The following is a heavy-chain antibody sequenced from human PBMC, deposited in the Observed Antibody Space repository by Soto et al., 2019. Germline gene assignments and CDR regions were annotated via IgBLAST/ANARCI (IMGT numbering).Heavy chain of an antibody. CDR1: GYTFTSYD. V-gene: IGHV1-8*01. J-gene: IGHJ3*02. CDR2: MNPNSGNT. D-gene: IGHD3-10*01. Sequence: QVQLVQSGAEVKKPGASVKVSCKASGYTFTSYDINWVRQATGQGLEWMGWMNPNSGNTVYAQKFQGRVTMTRNTSISTAYMELSSLRSEDTAVYYCASVRTYYYGSGSPGAFDIWGQGTMVTVSS. CDR3: ASVRTYYYGSGSPGAFDI.